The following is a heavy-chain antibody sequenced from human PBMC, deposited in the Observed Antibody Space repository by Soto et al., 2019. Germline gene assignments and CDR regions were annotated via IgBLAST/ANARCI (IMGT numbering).Heavy chain of an antibody. CDR1: GGSISGSY. V-gene: IGHV4-59*01. CDR3: ARGVYGAYLDY. Sequence: PSETLSLTCSVSGGSISGSYWSWIRQSPGKGLEWLGYVYYTGSTNYSPSLRSRVSISVDSSQNQFSLTLRSVTTADRALYFCARGVYGAYLDYWGQGIPVTVSS. J-gene: IGHJ4*02. CDR2: VYYTGST. D-gene: IGHD3-10*01.